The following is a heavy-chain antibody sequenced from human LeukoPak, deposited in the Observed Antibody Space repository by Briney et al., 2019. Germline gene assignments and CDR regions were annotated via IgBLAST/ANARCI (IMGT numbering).Heavy chain of an antibody. CDR2: ISYDGSNK. V-gene: IGHV3-30*04. Sequence: GGSLRLSCAASGPTFSSYAMHWVRQAPGKGLEWVAVISYDGSNKYYADSVKGRFTISRDNSKNTLYLQMNSLRAEDTAVYYCARGYSSSWAGEDAFDIWGQGTMVTVSS. J-gene: IGHJ3*02. D-gene: IGHD6-13*01. CDR1: GPTFSSYA. CDR3: ARGYSSSWAGEDAFDI.